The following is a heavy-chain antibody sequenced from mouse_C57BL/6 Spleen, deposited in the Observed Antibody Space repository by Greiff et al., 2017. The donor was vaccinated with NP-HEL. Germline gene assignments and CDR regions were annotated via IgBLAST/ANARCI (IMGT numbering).Heavy chain of an antibody. CDR2: IDPENGDT. J-gene: IGHJ3*01. Sequence: VQLQQSGAELVRPGASVKLSCTASGFNIKDDYMHWVKQRPEQGLEWIGWIDPENGDTEYASKFQGKATITADTSSNTAYLQLSSLTSEDTAVYYCTKGVYYDFAYWGQGTLVTVSA. CDR3: TKGVYYDFAY. V-gene: IGHV14-4*01. D-gene: IGHD2-4*01. CDR1: GFNIKDDY.